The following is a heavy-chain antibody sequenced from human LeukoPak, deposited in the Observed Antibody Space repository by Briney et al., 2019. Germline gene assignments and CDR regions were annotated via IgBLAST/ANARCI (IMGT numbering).Heavy chain of an antibody. CDR2: INQDGSEK. D-gene: IGHD2-15*01. CDR1: GFTFSSYW. J-gene: IGHJ4*02. CDR3: ARGFQVVAATGVDY. Sequence: PGGSLRLSCAASGFTFSSYWMSWVRQAPGKGLEWVANINQDGSEKYYVDSVKGRFTISRDNSKNTLYLQMGSLRAEDMAVYYCARGFQVVAATGVDYWGQGTLVTVSS. V-gene: IGHV3-7*01.